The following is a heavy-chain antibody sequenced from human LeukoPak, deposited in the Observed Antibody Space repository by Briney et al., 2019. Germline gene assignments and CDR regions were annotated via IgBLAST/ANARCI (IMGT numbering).Heavy chain of an antibody. CDR1: GFTFSSYG. V-gene: IGHV3-30*02. CDR3: ARKEELWSPGDY. Sequence: PGGSLRLSCAASGFTFSSYGMHWARQTPGKGLEWVAFIRYDGSNKYYADSVKGRFSISRDNSKNTLYLQMNSLRAEDTAVYYCARKEELWSPGDYWGQGTLVTVSS. D-gene: IGHD5-18*01. J-gene: IGHJ4*02. CDR2: IRYDGSNK.